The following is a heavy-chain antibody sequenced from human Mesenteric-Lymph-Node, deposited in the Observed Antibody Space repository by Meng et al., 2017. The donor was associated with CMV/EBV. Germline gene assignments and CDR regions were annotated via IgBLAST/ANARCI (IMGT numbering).Heavy chain of an antibody. CDR2: IYYSGST. D-gene: IGHD3-3*01. Sequence: SETLSLTCTVSGGSISSSSYYWGWIRQPPGKGLEWIGSIYYSGSTYYNPSLKSRVTISVDTSKNQFSLELSSVTAADTAVYYCARGHYYDFWSGYYRRRHWFDPWGQGTLVTVSS. CDR1: GGSISSSSYY. J-gene: IGHJ5*02. CDR3: ARGHYYDFWSGYYRRRHWFDP. V-gene: IGHV4-39*01.